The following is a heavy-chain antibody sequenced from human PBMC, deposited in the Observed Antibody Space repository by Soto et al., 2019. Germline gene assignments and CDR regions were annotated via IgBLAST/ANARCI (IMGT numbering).Heavy chain of an antibody. CDR3: AHYDYCDYAKLDNWFDP. J-gene: IGHJ5*02. CDR1: GFSLSTSGVG. D-gene: IGHD4-17*01. V-gene: IGHV2-5*02. Sequence: QITLKESGPTLVKPTQTLTLTCTFSGFSLSTSGVGVGWIRQPPGKALEWLALIYWDDDKRYSPSLKSRLTITQDTSKNQVVLTMTNMDPVDTATYYCAHYDYCDYAKLDNWFDPWGQGTLVTVSS. CDR2: IYWDDDK.